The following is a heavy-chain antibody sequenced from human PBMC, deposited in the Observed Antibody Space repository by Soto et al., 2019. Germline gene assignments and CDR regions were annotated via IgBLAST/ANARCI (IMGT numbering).Heavy chain of an antibody. CDR2: ISCCGFST. CDR1: GFTFNTYA. J-gene: IGHJ3*02. CDR3: ATFTFGRPFDT. Sequence: GGSLRLSCAASGFTFNTYAMSWVRQAPGQGLEWVSAISCCGFSTCYADSVKGRFSISSDSSKNTLFLQMNSLKADDTAVYFCATFTFGRPFDTWGQGTMVTVSS. D-gene: IGHD3-16*01. V-gene: IGHV3-23*01.